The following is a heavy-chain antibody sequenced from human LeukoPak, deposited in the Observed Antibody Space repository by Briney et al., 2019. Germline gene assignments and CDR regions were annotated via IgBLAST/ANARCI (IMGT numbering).Heavy chain of an antibody. V-gene: IGHV3-53*01. CDR2: IYSGGSP. CDR1: GFTFSSNY. J-gene: IGHJ4*02. CDR3: ARLDYSGSFYFDY. Sequence: PGGSLRPSCAASGFTFSSNYMSWVRQAPGKGLEWVSVIYSGGSPYYAYYMKRRFTVSRDNSKNTLYLQMNSLRAEDTAVYDCARLDYSGSFYFDYWGQGTLVTVSS. D-gene: IGHD1-26*01.